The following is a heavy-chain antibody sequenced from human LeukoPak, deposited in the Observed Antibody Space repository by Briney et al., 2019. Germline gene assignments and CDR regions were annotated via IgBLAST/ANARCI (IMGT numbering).Heavy chain of an antibody. CDR1: GFIFSSYG. CDR3: AKDMIFGVVINNWFDP. Sequence: GGSLRLSCEASGFIFSSYGMHWVRQAPGKGLEWVAFIRYDGSDKYYADSVKGRFTISRDNSKNTLFLQMNSLRAEDTAIYFCAKDMIFGVVINNWFDPWGQGALVTVSS. J-gene: IGHJ5*02. V-gene: IGHV3-30*02. D-gene: IGHD3/OR15-3a*01. CDR2: IRYDGSDK.